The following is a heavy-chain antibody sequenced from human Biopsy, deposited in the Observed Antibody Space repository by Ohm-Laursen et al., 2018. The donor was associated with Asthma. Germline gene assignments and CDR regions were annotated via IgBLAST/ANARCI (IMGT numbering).Heavy chain of an antibody. Sequence: SETLSLTWTVPGGSISSGGYYWSWIRQHPGKGLEWIGYIYYSGSTYYNPSLKSRVTISVDTSKNQFSLNLSSVTAADTAVYYCARWGSFGFDYWGQGTLVTVSS. V-gene: IGHV4-31*02. CDR2: IYYSGST. D-gene: IGHD7-27*01. CDR3: ARWGSFGFDY. CDR1: GGSISSGGYY. J-gene: IGHJ4*02.